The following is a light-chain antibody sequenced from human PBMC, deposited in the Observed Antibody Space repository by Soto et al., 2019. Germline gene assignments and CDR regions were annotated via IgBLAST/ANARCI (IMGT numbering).Light chain of an antibody. Sequence: EIVLTQSPGTLSLSPGERATLSCRASQTVGSDFLAWYQQKPGQPPRLLIYGASSRATGIPDRFSGSGSGTDFTLTISRLEPEAFAVYYCQHYGSSLTFCPGTKVDIK. CDR2: GAS. J-gene: IGKJ3*01. CDR1: QTVGSDF. V-gene: IGKV3-20*01. CDR3: QHYGSSLT.